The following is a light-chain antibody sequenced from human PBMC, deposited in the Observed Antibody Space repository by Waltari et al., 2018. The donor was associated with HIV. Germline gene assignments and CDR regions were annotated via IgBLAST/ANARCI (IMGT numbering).Light chain of an antibody. Sequence: DIQMTQSPSSLSASVGDRVSITCRAGQNIHTFLNWYQQQPGSAPKLLILGASRLPSGVPSRFSGSGSETDFTLTIDNLQVEDFATYYCLQTDSMPLTFGPGTKVD. V-gene: IGKV1-39*01. CDR2: GAS. CDR3: LQTDSMPLT. J-gene: IGKJ3*01. CDR1: QNIHTF.